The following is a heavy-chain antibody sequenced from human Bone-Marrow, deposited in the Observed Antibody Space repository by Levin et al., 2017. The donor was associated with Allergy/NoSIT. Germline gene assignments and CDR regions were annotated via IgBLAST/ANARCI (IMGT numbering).Heavy chain of an antibody. CDR1: GSNFNTHW. D-gene: IGHD3/OR15-3a*01. CDR3: ARGDYDFWRGRYHSLDH. Sequence: GGSLRLSCKTSGSNFNTHWIAWVRQKPGKGLEWMGSISPASSDATYRPSFQDQVTMSVAESTSTPYLQWSRLKASDTATYYCARGDYDFWRGRYHSLDHWGQGTLVSVSS. J-gene: IGHJ4*02. V-gene: IGHV5-51*01. CDR2: ISPASSDA.